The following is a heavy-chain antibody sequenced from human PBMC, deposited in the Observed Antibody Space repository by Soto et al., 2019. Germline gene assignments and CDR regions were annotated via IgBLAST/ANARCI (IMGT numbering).Heavy chain of an antibody. CDR1: GYSISSGYY. J-gene: IGHJ6*02. CDR2: IYHSGST. D-gene: IGHD2-15*01. V-gene: IGHV4-38-2*01. Sequence: PSETLSLTCAVSGYSISSGYYWGWIRQPPGKGLEWIGSIYHSGSTYYNPSLKSRVTISVDTSKNQFSLKLNSVTAADTAVYYCARGINYYYYGMDVWGQGTTVTVSS. CDR3: ARGINYYYYGMDV.